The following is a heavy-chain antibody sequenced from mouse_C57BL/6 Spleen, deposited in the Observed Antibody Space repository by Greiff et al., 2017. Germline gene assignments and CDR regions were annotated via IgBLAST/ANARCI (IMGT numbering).Heavy chain of an antibody. CDR3: ARGNYGSSHWYFDV. D-gene: IGHD1-1*01. Sequence: VQLQQPGAELVKPGASVKLSCTASGYTFTSSWMHWVKQRPGQGLEWIGMIHPNSGSTNYNEKFKSKATLTVDKSSSTAYMQLSSLTSEDSAGYYCARGNYGSSHWYFDVWGTGTTVTVSS. CDR2: IHPNSGST. J-gene: IGHJ1*03. V-gene: IGHV1-64*01. CDR1: GYTFTSSW.